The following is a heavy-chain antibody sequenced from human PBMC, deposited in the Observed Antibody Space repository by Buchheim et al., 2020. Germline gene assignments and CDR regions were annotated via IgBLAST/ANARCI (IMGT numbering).Heavy chain of an antibody. Sequence: QVQLVLSGAEVKKPGASVKVSCKASGYTFTSYAMHWVRQAPGQRLEWMGWINAGNGNTKYSQKFQGRVTITRDTSASTAYMELSSLRSEDTAVYYCAIPYCGGDCYLPYYYYYMDVWGKGTT. CDR3: AIPYCGGDCYLPYYYYYMDV. D-gene: IGHD2-21*02. CDR1: GYTFTSYA. V-gene: IGHV1-3*01. CDR2: INAGNGNT. J-gene: IGHJ6*03.